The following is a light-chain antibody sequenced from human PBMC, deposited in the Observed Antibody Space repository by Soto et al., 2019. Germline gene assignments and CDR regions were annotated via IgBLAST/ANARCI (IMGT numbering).Light chain of an antibody. Sequence: EIQMTQSPSSLSASVGDRATITCQASQDISSYLNWYQQKPGQAPKLLIYDASNMETGVPSRFSGSGSGTDFTLTISSLQPEDIATYYCQQYNNCPALTFGGGTKVEIK. V-gene: IGKV1-33*01. CDR2: DAS. CDR1: QDISSY. J-gene: IGKJ4*01. CDR3: QQYNNCPALT.